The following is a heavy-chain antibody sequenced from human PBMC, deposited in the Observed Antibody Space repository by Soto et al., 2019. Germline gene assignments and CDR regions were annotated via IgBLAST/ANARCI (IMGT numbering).Heavy chain of an antibody. J-gene: IGHJ5*02. D-gene: IGHD3-10*01. V-gene: IGHV3-23*01. CDR1: GVTFTNFA. CDR3: AKGSWVHHGSEGGNWLDP. Sequence: EVQLLESGGGLVQPGGSLRLSCAASGVTFTNFAMNWVRQAPGKGLEWVAGISHSGSSTYYADSVKGWFTVSRDNSMDTLYLQLNSLRADDTAVYYCAKGSWVHHGSEGGNWLDPWGQGTLVTVSS. CDR2: ISHSGSST.